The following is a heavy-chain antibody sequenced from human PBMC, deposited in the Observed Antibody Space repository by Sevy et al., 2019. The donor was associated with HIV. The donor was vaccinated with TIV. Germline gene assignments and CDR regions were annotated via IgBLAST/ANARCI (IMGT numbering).Heavy chain of an antibody. Sequence: GGSLRLSCAVSGFSFDSYGMTWVRQAPGKGLEWVSGISGSGVSTYYADSVKGRFIISRDNSKNTLYLQMNSLRAEDTAVYYCAKESTNRYYDFWSGYTNYYGMDVWGQGTTVTVSS. CDR1: GFSFDSYG. V-gene: IGHV3-23*01. CDR3: AKESTNRYYDFWSGYTNYYGMDV. D-gene: IGHD3-3*01. J-gene: IGHJ6*02. CDR2: ISGSGVST.